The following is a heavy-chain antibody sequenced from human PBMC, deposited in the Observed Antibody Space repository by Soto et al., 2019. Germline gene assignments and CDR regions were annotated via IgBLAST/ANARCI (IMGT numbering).Heavy chain of an antibody. Sequence: GGSLRLSCAASGFTFSSYSMNWVRQAPGKGLEWVSYISSSSSTIYYADSVKGRFTISRDNAKNSLYLQMNSLRDEDTAVYYCARDPYYYDSSGYSRHYYGMDVWGQGTTVTVSS. CDR3: ARDPYYYDSSGYSRHYYGMDV. D-gene: IGHD3-22*01. J-gene: IGHJ6*02. CDR1: GFTFSSYS. CDR2: ISSSSSTI. V-gene: IGHV3-48*02.